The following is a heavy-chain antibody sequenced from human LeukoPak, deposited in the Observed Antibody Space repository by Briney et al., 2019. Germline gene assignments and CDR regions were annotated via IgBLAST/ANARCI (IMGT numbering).Heavy chain of an antibody. D-gene: IGHD3-10*01. J-gene: IGHJ5*02. Sequence: GRSLRLSCAASGFTFSSYGMHWVRQAPGKGLEWVAVISYDGSNKYYADSVKGRFTISRDNSKNTLYLQMNSLRAEDTAVYYCAKDYYYGSGPGWFDPWAREPWSPSPQ. V-gene: IGHV3-30*18. CDR3: AKDYYYGSGPGWFDP. CDR1: GFTFSSYG. CDR2: ISYDGSNK.